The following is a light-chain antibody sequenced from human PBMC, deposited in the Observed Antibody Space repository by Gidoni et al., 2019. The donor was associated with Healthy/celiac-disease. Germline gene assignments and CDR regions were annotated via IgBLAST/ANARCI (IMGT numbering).Light chain of an antibody. J-gene: IGKJ1*01. Sequence: EIVLTQSPATLSLSPWERATRSCRASQSVSSYLAWYQQNPGKAPRLLSYDASNRATGIPARFSGSGSGTAFTLNIRSLEPEEFAVYYCQQRSHWPTFGQGTKVEIK. V-gene: IGKV3-11*01. CDR3: QQRSHWPT. CDR1: QSVSSY. CDR2: DAS.